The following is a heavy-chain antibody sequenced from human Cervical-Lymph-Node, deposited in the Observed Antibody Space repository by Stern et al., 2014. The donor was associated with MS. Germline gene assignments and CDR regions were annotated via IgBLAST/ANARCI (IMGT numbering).Heavy chain of an antibody. V-gene: IGHV1-69*12. Sequence: QVQLVQSGVEVQKPGSSVKVSCKASGDTSNTDAIHWVRQAPGQGLEWMGGIIPVFGTPVYAQRFKGRVSMAADESTATDYMELSSLRSDDTAVYYCARGASSAAWYKHAVDVWGQGTTVTVSS. CDR3: ARGASSAAWYKHAVDV. CDR1: GDTSNTDA. CDR2: IIPVFGTP. J-gene: IGHJ6*02. D-gene: IGHD1-14*01.